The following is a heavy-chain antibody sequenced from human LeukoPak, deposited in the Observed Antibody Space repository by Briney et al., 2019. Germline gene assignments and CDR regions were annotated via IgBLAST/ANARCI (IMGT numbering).Heavy chain of an antibody. D-gene: IGHD5-24*01. Sequence: GGSLRLSCAASGFTFSSYAMSWVRQAPGKGLEWVSGISGSGGSTHYADSVKGRFTISRDNSKNTLYLQMNSLRAEDTAVYYCARGMVATIYSQIDYWGQGTLVTVSS. CDR3: ARGMVATIYSQIDY. CDR1: GFTFSSYA. J-gene: IGHJ4*02. CDR2: ISGSGGST. V-gene: IGHV3-23*01.